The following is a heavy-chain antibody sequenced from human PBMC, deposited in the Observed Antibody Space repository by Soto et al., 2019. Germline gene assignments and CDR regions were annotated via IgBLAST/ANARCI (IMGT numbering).Heavy chain of an antibody. Sequence: QVQVVESGGGVVQPGRSLRLSCAASGFTFSSYAMHWARQAPGKGLEWVAVISYDGSNKYYADSVKGRFTISRDNSKNTLYLQMNSLRAEDTAVYYCVREAPDYNLSPGMDVW. D-gene: IGHD4-4*01. CDR3: VREAPDYNLSPGMDV. V-gene: IGHV3-30-3*01. CDR2: ISYDGSNK. CDR1: GFTFSSYA. J-gene: IGHJ6*01.